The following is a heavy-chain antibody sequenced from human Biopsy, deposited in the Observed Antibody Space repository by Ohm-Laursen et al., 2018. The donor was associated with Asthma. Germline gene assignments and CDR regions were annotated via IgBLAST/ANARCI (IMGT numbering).Heavy chain of an antibody. J-gene: IGHJ4*02. CDR3: AKVRSDWVITESFDY. CDR1: GFTFSSYG. CDR2: ISWNSATI. V-gene: IGHV3-9*01. Sequence: SLRLSCAAPGFTFSSYGMHWVRQAPGKGLEWVSGISWNSATIGYADSVEGRFTISRDNAKNSVFLHMDSLRPEDTAFYYCAKVRSDWVITESFDYWGQGVLVTVSS. D-gene: IGHD3-22*01.